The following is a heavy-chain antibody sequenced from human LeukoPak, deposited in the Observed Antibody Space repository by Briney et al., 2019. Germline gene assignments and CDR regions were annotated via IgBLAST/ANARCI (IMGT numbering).Heavy chain of an antibody. J-gene: IGHJ5*02. D-gene: IGHD3-16*01. V-gene: IGHV6-1*01. CDR3: ARTTFTQRVAWFDP. CDR1: GDSVSNKDAA. Sequence: SQTLSLTCAISGDSVSNKDAAWNWIRQSPSRGLEWLGRTYYRSKWYDDYAISVKSRITISPDTSKNQFSLQLNSVTPEDTAVYYCARTTFTQRVAWFDPWGQGTQVTVSS. CDR2: TYYRSKWYD.